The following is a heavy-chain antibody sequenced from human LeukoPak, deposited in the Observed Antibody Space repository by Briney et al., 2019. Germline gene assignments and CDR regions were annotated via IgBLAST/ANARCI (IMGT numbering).Heavy chain of an antibody. CDR1: GYTFTSYY. J-gene: IGHJ4*02. CDR2: INPSGGST. CDR3: ARGLRGSPAFDC. D-gene: IGHD2-2*01. V-gene: IGHV1-46*01. Sequence: ASVKVSCKASGYTFTSYYMHWVRQAPGQGLEWIGIINPSGGSTSYAQKFQGRVTMTRDTSISTASMELSRLRSDDTAVYYCARGLRGSPAFDCWGQGTLVTVSS.